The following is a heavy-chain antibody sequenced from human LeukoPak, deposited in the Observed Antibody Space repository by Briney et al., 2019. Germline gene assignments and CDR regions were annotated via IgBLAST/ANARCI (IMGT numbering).Heavy chain of an antibody. V-gene: IGHV4-59*01. CDR3: ARGLIAAREYYFDY. Sequence: SETLSLTCNVSGVSIYNYYWSWIRQSPKKELEWIGYIYYTGSTNYNPSLKSRVSISADASKNQVSLKMTSVTAADTATYYCARGLIAAREYYFDYWGQGTLVTASS. CDR2: IYYTGST. J-gene: IGHJ4*02. D-gene: IGHD6-6*01. CDR1: GVSIYNYY.